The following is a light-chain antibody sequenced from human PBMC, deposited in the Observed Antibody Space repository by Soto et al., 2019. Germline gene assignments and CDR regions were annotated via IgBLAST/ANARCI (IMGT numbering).Light chain of an antibody. J-gene: IGLJ2*01. V-gene: IGLV2-14*01. CDR1: SSDVGGYNY. CDR2: EVS. Sequence: QSALTQPASVSGSPGQSITISCTGTSSDVGGYNYVSWYQQHPGKAPKLMIYEVSKRPSGVSNRFSGSKSGNTASLTISGLQAGAKADYSCGSYTVISRLVFGGGTQLTVL. CDR3: GSYTVISRLV.